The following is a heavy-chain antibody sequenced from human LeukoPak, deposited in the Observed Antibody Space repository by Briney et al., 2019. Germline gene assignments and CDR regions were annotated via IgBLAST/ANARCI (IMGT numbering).Heavy chain of an antibody. J-gene: IGHJ4*02. CDR1: GGSISSGGYY. Sequence: SETLSLTCSVSGGSISSGGYYWSWIRQHPGKGLEWIGYIYYGGSTYYNPSLKSRITISVDTSKNQFSLKLNSVTAADTAVYYCAKHSGYGVYYFDYWGQGTLVTVSS. CDR2: IYYGGST. CDR3: AKHSGYGVYYFDY. D-gene: IGHD5-12*01. V-gene: IGHV4-31*03.